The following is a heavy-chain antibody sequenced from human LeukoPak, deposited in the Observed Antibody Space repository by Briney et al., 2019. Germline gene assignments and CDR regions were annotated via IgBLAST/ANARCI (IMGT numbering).Heavy chain of an antibody. Sequence: SETLSLTCAVYGGSFSGFFWSWIRQPPGKGLEWIGEINHSGSTYYIPPLKSRLTISVDTSKNQFSLTLSSVTAADTTVYYCARVTQSWMLTRGYFDSWSPGTLVTVSS. V-gene: IGHV4-34*01. D-gene: IGHD2-8*01. J-gene: IGHJ4*02. CDR3: ARVTQSWMLTRGYFDS. CDR1: GGSFSGFF. CDR2: INHSGST.